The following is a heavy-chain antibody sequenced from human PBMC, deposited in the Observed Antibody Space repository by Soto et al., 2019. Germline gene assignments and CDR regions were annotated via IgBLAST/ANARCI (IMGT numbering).Heavy chain of an antibody. D-gene: IGHD1-20*01. CDR3: ARERRGITKVFDP. CDR1: GYTFTSYY. J-gene: IGHJ5*02. CDR2: INPSGGST. V-gene: IGHV1-46*01. Sequence: GASVKVSCKASGYTFTSYYMELVRQSPGQGLEWMGIINPSGGSTSYAQKFQGRVTMTRDTSTSTVYMELSSLRSEDTAVYYCARERRGITKVFDPWGQGTLLTVSS.